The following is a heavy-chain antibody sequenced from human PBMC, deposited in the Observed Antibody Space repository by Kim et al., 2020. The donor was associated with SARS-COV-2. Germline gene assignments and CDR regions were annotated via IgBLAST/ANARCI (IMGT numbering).Heavy chain of an antibody. CDR3: ARKADRRDTYGDFDS. Sequence: DSVKGRFTISRDNSKNTLYLQMHSLRVEDTAIYYCARKADRRDTYGDFDSWGQGTLVTVSS. V-gene: IGHV3-74*01. J-gene: IGHJ4*02. D-gene: IGHD5-18*01.